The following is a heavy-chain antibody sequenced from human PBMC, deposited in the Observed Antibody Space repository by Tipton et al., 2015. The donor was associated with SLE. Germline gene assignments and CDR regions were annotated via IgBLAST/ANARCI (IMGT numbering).Heavy chain of an antibody. CDR1: GEALGGSY. CDR3: ARSIAVAGTPFDY. V-gene: IGHV4-59*12. Sequence: GEALGGSYWSWIRQSPGKGLEWIGYISYSGSTNYNPSLRSRVTISVDTSKNQFSLKLSSVTAADTAVYYCARSIAVAGTPFDYWGQGTLVTVSS. J-gene: IGHJ4*02. D-gene: IGHD6-19*01. CDR2: ISYSGST.